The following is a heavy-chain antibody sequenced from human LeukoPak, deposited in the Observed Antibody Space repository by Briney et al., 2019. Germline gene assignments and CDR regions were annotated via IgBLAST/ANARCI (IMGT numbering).Heavy chain of an antibody. V-gene: IGHV7-4-1*02. CDR2: INTNTENP. J-gene: IGHJ6*02. D-gene: IGHD6-19*01. CDR3: ARLIGSGWYGGLYYYYYGMDV. CDR1: GYTFTSYA. Sequence: ASVKVSCKASGYTFTSYAMNWVRQAPGQGLEWMGWINTNTENPTYAQGFTGRFVFSLDTSVSTAYLQISSLKAEDTAVYYCARLIGSGWYGGLYYYYYGMDVWGQGTTVTVSS.